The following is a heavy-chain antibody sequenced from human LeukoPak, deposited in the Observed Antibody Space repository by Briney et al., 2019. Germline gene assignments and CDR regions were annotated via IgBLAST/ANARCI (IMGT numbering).Heavy chain of an antibody. CDR3: ARVVSAAGHFDY. Sequence: PGGSLRLSCAASGFTFSSYSTNWVRQAPGKGLEWVSSISSSSSYIYYADSVKGRFTISRDNAKNSLYLQMNSLRAEDTAVYYCARVVSAAGHFDYWGQRTLVTVSS. D-gene: IGHD6-13*01. V-gene: IGHV3-21*01. J-gene: IGHJ4*02. CDR2: ISSSSSYI. CDR1: GFTFSSYS.